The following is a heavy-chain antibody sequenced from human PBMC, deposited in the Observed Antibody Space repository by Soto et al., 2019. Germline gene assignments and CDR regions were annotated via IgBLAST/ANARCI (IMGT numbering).Heavy chain of an antibody. CDR3: ARTSGQGYMDV. J-gene: IGHJ6*03. Sequence: SETLSLTCTVSGGSISSYYLSWIRQPPGKGLEWIGYIYYSGSTNYNPSLKSRVTISVDTSKNQFSLKLSSVTAADTAVYYCARTSGQGYMDVWGKGTTVTVSS. CDR2: IYYSGST. V-gene: IGHV4-59*08. CDR1: GGSISSYY.